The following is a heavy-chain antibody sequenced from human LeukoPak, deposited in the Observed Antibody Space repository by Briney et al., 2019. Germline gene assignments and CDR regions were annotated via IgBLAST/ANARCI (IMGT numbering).Heavy chain of an antibody. V-gene: IGHV3-48*03. CDR1: GFTFTSHE. J-gene: IGHJ4*02. D-gene: IGHD1-1*01. CDR3: AREGGNEELDY. Sequence: GGPLRLSCAASGFTFTSHEMNWVRQAPGKGLECVSYISSSGNTIYYADSVKGRFTISRDNAKNSLYLQMNSLRAEDTAVYYCAREGGNEELDYWGQGTLVTVSS. CDR2: ISSSGNTI.